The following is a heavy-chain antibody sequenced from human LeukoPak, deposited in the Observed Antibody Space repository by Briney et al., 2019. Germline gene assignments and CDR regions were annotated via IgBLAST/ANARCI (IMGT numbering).Heavy chain of an antibody. D-gene: IGHD1-7*01. V-gene: IGHV4-59*08. Sequence: PSETLPLTCTVSGGSISSYYWSWIRQPPGKGLEWIGYIYYSGSTNYNPSLKSRVTISVDTSKNQFSLKLSSVTAADTAVYYCARLTKTGTAYYYYGMDVWGQGTTVTVSS. J-gene: IGHJ6*02. CDR1: GGSISSYY. CDR3: ARLTKTGTAYYYYGMDV. CDR2: IYYSGST.